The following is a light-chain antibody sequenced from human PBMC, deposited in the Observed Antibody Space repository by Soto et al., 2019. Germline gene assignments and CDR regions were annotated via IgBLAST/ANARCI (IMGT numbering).Light chain of an antibody. CDR3: SSYAGSNSVL. CDR1: SSNIGTNSG. V-gene: IGLV1-40*01. CDR2: DSF. Sequence: QSVLTQPPSVSGAPGQRVTISCIGSSSNIGTNSGVHWYQQLPGTAPKLVIFDSFIRPSGVPDRFSGSKSGISASLAITGLQAEDEADYYCSSYAGSNSVLFGGGTKLTVL. J-gene: IGLJ2*01.